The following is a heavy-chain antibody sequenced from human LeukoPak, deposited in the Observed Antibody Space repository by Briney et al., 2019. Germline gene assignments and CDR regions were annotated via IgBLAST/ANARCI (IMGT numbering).Heavy chain of an antibody. V-gene: IGHV3-30*04. CDR3: ARDSGYDSVSSYFDY. CDR1: GFTFSSYA. Sequence: GRSLRLSCAASGFTFSSYAMHWVRQAPGKGLEWVAVISYDGSNKYYADSVKGRFTISRDNSKNTLYLQMNSLRAEDTAVYYCARDSGYDSVSSYFDYWGQGTLVTVSS. D-gene: IGHD5-12*01. J-gene: IGHJ4*02. CDR2: ISYDGSNK.